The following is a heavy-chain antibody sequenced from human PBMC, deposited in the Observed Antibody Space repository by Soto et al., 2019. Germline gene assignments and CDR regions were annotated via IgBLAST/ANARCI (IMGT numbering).Heavy chain of an antibody. CDR3: ARSRTTVTTRAFDI. J-gene: IGHJ3*02. CDR2: IYYSGST. Sequence: QVQLQESGPGLVKPSQTLSLTCTVSGGSISSGGYYWSWIRQHPGKGLEWIGYIYYSGSTYYNPSLKSRVTISVDTSKNQFSLKLSSVTAAVTAVYYCARSRTTVTTRAFDIWGQGTMVTVSS. D-gene: IGHD4-17*01. CDR1: GGSISSGGYY. V-gene: IGHV4-31*03.